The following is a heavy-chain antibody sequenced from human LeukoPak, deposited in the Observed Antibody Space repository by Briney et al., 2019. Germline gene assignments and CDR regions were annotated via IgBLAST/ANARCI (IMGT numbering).Heavy chain of an antibody. J-gene: IGHJ4*02. D-gene: IGHD3-3*01. CDR3: ARGRITIFGVVNPPY. CDR2: IYYSGST. V-gene: IGHV4-39*01. Sequence: SETLSLTCTVSGRSISSSSYYWRWIRQPPGKGLEWIGSIYYSGSTYYNPSLKSRVTISVDTSKNQFSLKLSSVTAADTAVYYCARGRITIFGVVNPPYWGQGTLVTVSS. CDR1: GRSISSSSYY.